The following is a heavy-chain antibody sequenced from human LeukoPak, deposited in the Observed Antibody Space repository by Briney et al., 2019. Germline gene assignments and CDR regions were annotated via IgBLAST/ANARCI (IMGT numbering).Heavy chain of an antibody. V-gene: IGHV3-64*04. CDR3: VKGPQNQDGHPSHFDY. Sequence: PGGSRRLSCSASGFPFSSYAMHWVRQAPGKGLEYVSAISDSGGSTYYADSVKGRFTICRDNSKNTLDLQLNSLRAEDTAVYYCVKGPQNQDGHPSHFDYWGQGTLFTVSS. J-gene: IGHJ4*02. CDR1: GFPFSSYA. D-gene: IGHD5-24*01. CDR2: ISDSGGST.